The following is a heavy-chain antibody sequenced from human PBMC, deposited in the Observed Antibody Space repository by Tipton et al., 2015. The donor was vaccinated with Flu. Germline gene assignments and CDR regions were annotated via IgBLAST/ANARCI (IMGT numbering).Heavy chain of an antibody. J-gene: IGHJ3*02. CDR1: GGSISSSSYY. Sequence: TLSLTCTVSGGSISSSSYYWGWIRQPPGKGLEWIGSIYYSGSTYYNPSLKSRVTISVDTSKNQFSLKLSSVTAADTAVYYCARISWFGELLSGNAFDIWGQGTMVTVSS. CDR3: ARISWFGELLSGNAFDI. V-gene: IGHV4-39*01. CDR2: IYYSGST. D-gene: IGHD3-10*01.